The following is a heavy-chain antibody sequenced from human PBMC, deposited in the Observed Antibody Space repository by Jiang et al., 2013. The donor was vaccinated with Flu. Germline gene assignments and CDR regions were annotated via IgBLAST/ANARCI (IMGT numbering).Heavy chain of an antibody. V-gene: IGHV4-34*01. CDR2: ISDSGST. J-gene: IGHJ4*02. Sequence: LLKPSETLSLTCAVYGGSFSGYYWSWIRQSPGKGLQWVGEISDSGSTHYNPSLKSRVNISVDTSKSQFSLKLISVTAADTAVYYCASTQNYFDRSGYYSWSQGTLVTVSS. D-gene: IGHD3-22*01. CDR3: ASTQNYFDRSGYYS. CDR1: GGSFSGYY.